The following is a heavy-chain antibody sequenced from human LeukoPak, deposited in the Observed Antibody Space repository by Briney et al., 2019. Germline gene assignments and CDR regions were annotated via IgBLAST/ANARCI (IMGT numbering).Heavy chain of an antibody. Sequence: GGSLRLSCAASGFTSSSYGMHWVRQAPGKGLEWVAFIRYDGSNKYYADSVKGRFTISRDNSKNTLYLQMNSLRAGDTALYYCARDHTVTTWYIDYWGQGTLVTVSS. CDR3: ARDHTVTTWYIDY. V-gene: IGHV3-30*02. D-gene: IGHD4-17*01. CDR2: IRYDGSNK. J-gene: IGHJ4*02. CDR1: GFTSSSYG.